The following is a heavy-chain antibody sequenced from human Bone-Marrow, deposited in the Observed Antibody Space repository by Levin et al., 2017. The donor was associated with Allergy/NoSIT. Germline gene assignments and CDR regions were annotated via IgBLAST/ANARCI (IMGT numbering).Heavy chain of an antibody. Sequence: GGSLRLSCAASGFTFSSYGMHWVRQAPGKGLEWVAVIWYDGSNKYYADSVKGRFTISRDNSKNTLYLQMNSLRAEDTAVYYCARSRWGGYGSGSLDAFDIWGQGTMVTVSS. V-gene: IGHV3-33*01. D-gene: IGHD3-10*01. CDR1: GFTFSSYG. J-gene: IGHJ3*02. CDR2: IWYDGSNK. CDR3: ARSRWGGYGSGSLDAFDI.